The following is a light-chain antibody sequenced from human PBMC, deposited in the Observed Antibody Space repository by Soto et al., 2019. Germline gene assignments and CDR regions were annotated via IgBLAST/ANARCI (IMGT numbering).Light chain of an antibody. J-gene: IGLJ2*01. V-gene: IGLV2-11*01. CDR1: SGDVGGYKY. CDR2: DVS. Sequence: QSALTQPRSVSGSPGQSVTLSCTGTSGDVGGYKYVSWYQQHPGKAPKLIIYDVSKRPSGVPDRFSGSKSGNTASLTISGLQAEDETDYYCCSYAGSYTVVFGGGTKVTVL. CDR3: CSYAGSYTVV.